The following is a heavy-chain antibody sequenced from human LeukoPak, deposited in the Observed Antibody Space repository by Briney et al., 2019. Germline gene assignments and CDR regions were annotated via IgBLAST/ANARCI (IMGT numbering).Heavy chain of an antibody. V-gene: IGHV1-18*01. CDR1: GYTFTSYG. CDR2: ISAYNGNT. Sequence: GASVKVSGKASGYTFTSYGISWVRQAPGQGLEWMGWISAYNGNTNYAQKLQGRVTMTTDTSTSTAYMELRSLRSDDTAVYYCARDPEDIVVVPAAISNWFDPWGQGTLVTVSS. CDR3: ARDPEDIVVVPAAISNWFDP. J-gene: IGHJ5*02. D-gene: IGHD2-2*01.